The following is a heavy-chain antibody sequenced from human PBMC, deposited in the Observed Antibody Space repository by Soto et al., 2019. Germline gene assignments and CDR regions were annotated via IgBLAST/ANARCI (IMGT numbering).Heavy chain of an antibody. V-gene: IGHV3-23*01. CDR1: GFTFSSYA. J-gene: IGHJ3*02. CDR2: ISGSGGST. D-gene: IGHD4-17*01. Sequence: PGGSLRLSCAASGFTFSSYAMSWVRQAPGKGLEWVSAISGSGGSTYYADSVKGRFTISRDNSKNTLYLQMNSLRAEDTAVYYCAEGGTRATDYGDYRDAFDIWGQGTMVTVSS. CDR3: AEGGTRATDYGDYRDAFDI.